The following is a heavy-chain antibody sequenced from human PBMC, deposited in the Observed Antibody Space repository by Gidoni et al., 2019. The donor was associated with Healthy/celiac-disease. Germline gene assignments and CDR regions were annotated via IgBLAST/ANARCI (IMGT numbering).Heavy chain of an antibody. CDR3: TTDTYYYDSSGPY. V-gene: IGHV3-15*01. D-gene: IGHD3-22*01. Sequence: KGRFTISRDDSKNTLYLQMNSLKTEDTAVYYCTTDTYYYDSSGPYWGQGTLVTVSS. J-gene: IGHJ4*02.